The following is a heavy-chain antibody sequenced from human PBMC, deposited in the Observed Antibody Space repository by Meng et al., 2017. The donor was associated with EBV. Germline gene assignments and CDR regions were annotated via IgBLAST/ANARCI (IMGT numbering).Heavy chain of an antibody. CDR2: ISAYNGNT. V-gene: IGHV1-18*01. J-gene: IGHJ4*02. Sequence: QVQWVQSGAEVKKPGASVKVSCKASGYPFTSYGISWVRQAPGQGLEWMGWISAYNGNTNYAQKLQGRVTMTTDTSTSTAYMELRSLRSDDTAVYYCARDGRLYDTPSPFDYWGQGTLVTVSS. CDR1: GYPFTSYG. CDR3: ARDGRLYDTPSPFDY. D-gene: IGHD3-22*01.